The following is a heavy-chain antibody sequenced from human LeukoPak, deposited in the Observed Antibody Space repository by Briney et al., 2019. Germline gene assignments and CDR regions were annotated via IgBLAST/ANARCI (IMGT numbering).Heavy chain of an antibody. D-gene: IGHD3-10*01. V-gene: IGHV3-21*04. CDR3: ARDVVRHYFDY. CDR1: GFTFSSYS. J-gene: IGHJ4*02. CDR2: ISSSSSYI. Sequence: GGSLRLSCAASGFTFSSYSMNWVRQAPGKGLEWVSSISSSSSYIYYADSVKGRFTISRDNSKNTLYLQMNSLRAEDTAVYYCARDVVRHYFDYWGQGTLVTVSS.